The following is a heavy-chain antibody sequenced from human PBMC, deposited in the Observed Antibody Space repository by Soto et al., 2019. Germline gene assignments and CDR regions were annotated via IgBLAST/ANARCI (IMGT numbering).Heavy chain of an antibody. CDR2: IYYSGST. CDR3: ARDYRGTLDY. D-gene: IGHD2-15*01. CDR1: GGPISSYY. V-gene: IGHV4-59*01. Sequence: PSETLSLTCTVSGGPISSYYWSWIRQPPGKGLEWIGYIYYSGSTNYNPSLKSRVTISVDTSKNQFSLKLSSVTAADTAVYYCARDYRGTLDYWGQGTLVTVSS. J-gene: IGHJ4*02.